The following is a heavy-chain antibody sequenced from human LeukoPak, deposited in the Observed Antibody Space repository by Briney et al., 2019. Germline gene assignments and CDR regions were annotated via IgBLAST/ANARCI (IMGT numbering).Heavy chain of an antibody. CDR2: IYPGDSDT. J-gene: IGHJ4*02. CDR1: GYSFTYYW. D-gene: IGHD5-24*01. V-gene: IGHV5-51*01. Sequence: LNISRVGSGYSFTYYWIGGVRQLPAKGMEWMGIIYPGDSDTRYSPSFQGQVTISADKSISTAYLQWSRLKASDTAMYYCARRDGYNYYFDYWGQGTLVTVSS. CDR3: ARRDGYNYYFDY.